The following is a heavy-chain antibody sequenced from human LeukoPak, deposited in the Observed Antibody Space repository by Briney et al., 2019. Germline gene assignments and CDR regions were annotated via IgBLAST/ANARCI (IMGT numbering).Heavy chain of an antibody. CDR1: GFTFSSYA. J-gene: IGHJ4*02. V-gene: IGHV3-23*01. CDR3: AKDKDIVVVPATLDY. Sequence: RGSLRLSCAASGFTFSSYAMSWVRQAPGKGLEWVSAISGSGGSTYYADSVKGRFTISRDNSKNTLYLQMNSPRAEDTAVHYCAKDKDIVVVPATLDYWGQGTLVTVSS. CDR2: ISGSGGST. D-gene: IGHD2-2*01.